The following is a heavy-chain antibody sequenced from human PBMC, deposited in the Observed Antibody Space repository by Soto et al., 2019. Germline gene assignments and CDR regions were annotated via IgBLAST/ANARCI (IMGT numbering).Heavy chain of an antibody. CDR2: ISSSSSYI. J-gene: IGHJ4*02. V-gene: IGHV3-21*01. Sequence: PGGSLRLSCAASGFTFSSYSMNWVRQAPGKGLEWVSSISSSSSYIYYADSVKGRFTISRDNAKNSLYLQMNSLRAEDTAVYYCAGQSQEGYCSSTSCYNLFPFDYWGQGTLVTVSS. CDR3: AGQSQEGYCSSTSCYNLFPFDY. D-gene: IGHD2-2*02. CDR1: GFTFSSYS.